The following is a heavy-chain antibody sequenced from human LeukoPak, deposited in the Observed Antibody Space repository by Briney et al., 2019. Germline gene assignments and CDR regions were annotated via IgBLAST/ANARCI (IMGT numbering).Heavy chain of an antibody. CDR1: GFTFSNYH. Sequence: GSLRLSCAASGFTFSNYHMNWVRQPPGKGLEWIGEINHSGSTNYNPSLKSRVTISVDTSKNQFSLKLSSVTAADTAVYYCARAPPFIAAAGKRGTNWFDPWGQGTLVTVSS. CDR3: ARAPPFIAAAGKRGTNWFDP. D-gene: IGHD6-13*01. CDR2: INHSGST. V-gene: IGHV4-34*01. J-gene: IGHJ5*02.